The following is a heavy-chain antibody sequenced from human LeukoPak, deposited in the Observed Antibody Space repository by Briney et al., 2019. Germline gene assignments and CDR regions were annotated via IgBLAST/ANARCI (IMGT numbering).Heavy chain of an antibody. D-gene: IGHD5-24*01. J-gene: IGHJ4*02. CDR3: ASGDDGYNTFDY. CDR2: ISYDGSNK. CDR1: GFTFSSYA. V-gene: IGHV3-30-3*01. Sequence: GRSLRLSCAASGFTFSSYAMHWVRQAPGKGLEWVAVISYDGSNKYYADSVKGRFTISRDNSKNTLYLQMNSLRAEDTAVYYCASGDDGYNTFDYWGQGTLVAVSS.